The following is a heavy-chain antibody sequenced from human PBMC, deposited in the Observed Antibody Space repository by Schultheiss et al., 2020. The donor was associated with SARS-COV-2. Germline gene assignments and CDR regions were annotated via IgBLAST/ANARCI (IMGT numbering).Heavy chain of an antibody. D-gene: IGHD6-6*01. CDR2: IIPIFGTA. CDR1: GGTFSSYA. Sequence: SVKVSCKASGGTFSSYAISWVRQAPGQGLEWMGGIIPIFGTANYAQKFQGRVTITADKSTSTAYMELSSLRAEDTAVYYCARDGFSDGSSSLDYWGQGTLVTVSS. J-gene: IGHJ4*02. V-gene: IGHV1-69*06. CDR3: ARDGFSDGSSSLDY.